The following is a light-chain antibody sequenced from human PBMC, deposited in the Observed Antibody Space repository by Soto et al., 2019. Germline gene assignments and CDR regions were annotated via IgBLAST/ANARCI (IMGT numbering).Light chain of an antibody. CDR1: QDIRKD. V-gene: IGKV1-6*01. CDR3: LQDYTYPRT. J-gene: IGKJ1*01. Sequence: AIQMTQSPSSLSASVGDTVTITCRASQDIRKDVGWYQQRPGKAPKFLSYGASNLQSGVPLRFSGSGSRTDFTLTISSLQPEDFATYYCLQDYTYPRTFGQGTKVEIK. CDR2: GAS.